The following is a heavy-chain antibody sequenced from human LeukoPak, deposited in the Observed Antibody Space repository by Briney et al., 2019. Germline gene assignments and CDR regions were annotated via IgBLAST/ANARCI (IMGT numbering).Heavy chain of an antibody. J-gene: IGHJ4*02. CDR2: ISHDGSNK. CDR1: GFTFSSYG. V-gene: IGHV3-30*03. Sequence: GGSLRLSCAASGFTFSSYGMHWVRQAPGKGLEWVATISHDGSNKDCVDSVKGRFTISRDNSKNTLYLQMNSLRAEDTAVYYCARGYSGYFYYWGQGTLVTVSS. CDR3: ARGYSGYFYY. D-gene: IGHD5-12*01.